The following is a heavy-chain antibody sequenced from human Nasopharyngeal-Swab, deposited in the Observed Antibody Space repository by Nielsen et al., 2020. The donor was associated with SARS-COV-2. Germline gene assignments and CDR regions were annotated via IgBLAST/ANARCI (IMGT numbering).Heavy chain of an antibody. Sequence: VRQAPGKGLEWMGIIYPGDSDTRYSPSFQGQVTISADKSISTAYLQWSSLEASDTAMYYCARQSCSGGSCYFNDAFDIWGQGTMVTVSS. D-gene: IGHD2-15*01. CDR2: IYPGDSDT. J-gene: IGHJ3*02. V-gene: IGHV5-51*01. CDR3: ARQSCSGGSCYFNDAFDI.